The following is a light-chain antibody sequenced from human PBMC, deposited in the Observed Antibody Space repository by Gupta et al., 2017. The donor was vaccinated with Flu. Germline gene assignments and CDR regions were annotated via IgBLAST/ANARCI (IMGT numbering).Light chain of an antibody. Sequence: IVMTQSPQSLAVTPGEPASISCLSSQSLLRENGYNGLEWYFQKAGQPPQLLIFLASDRAPGVPDRFSGSGSGTHFTLKISKVEPEDVGIYYCMQDLQTPLTFGGGTRVEIK. CDR2: LAS. CDR3: MQDLQTPLT. V-gene: IGKV2-28*01. J-gene: IGKJ4*01. CDR1: QSLLRENGYNG.